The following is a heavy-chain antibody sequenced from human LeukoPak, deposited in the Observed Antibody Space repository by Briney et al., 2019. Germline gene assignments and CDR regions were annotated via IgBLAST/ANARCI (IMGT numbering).Heavy chain of an antibody. D-gene: IGHD3-22*01. Sequence: GGSLRLSCAASGFTFSSYSMSWVRQAPGKGLEWVSLIYSGGSTKYADSVKGRFTISRDNSRNTLYLEMNSLRAEDTAVYYCAGYSSFDSWGQGTLVTVSS. CDR3: AGYSSFDS. CDR2: IYSGGST. J-gene: IGHJ4*02. V-gene: IGHV3-53*01. CDR1: GFTFSSYS.